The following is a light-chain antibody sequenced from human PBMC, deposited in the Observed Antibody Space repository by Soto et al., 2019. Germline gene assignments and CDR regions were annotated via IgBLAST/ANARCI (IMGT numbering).Light chain of an antibody. J-gene: IGKJ3*01. V-gene: IGKV1-5*01. CDR3: KQYNSYYPT. CDR2: DAS. Sequence: DIQMTQSPSSLSASVGDRVTITCRASQSISSWLAWYQQKPGKAPKLLIYDASSLESGVPSRLTSSGSKTEFTLNISSLQPDDFATYYCKQYNSYYPTFGHGTKWISN. CDR1: QSISSW.